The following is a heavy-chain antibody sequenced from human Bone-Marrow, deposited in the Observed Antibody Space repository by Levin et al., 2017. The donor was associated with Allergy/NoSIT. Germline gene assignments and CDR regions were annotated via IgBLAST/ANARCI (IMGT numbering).Heavy chain of an antibody. J-gene: IGHJ4*02. V-gene: IGHV3-30*04. CDR3: ARQSPQDASGLDY. Sequence: SCAASGFTFSSYTVHWVRQAPGKGLQWVAVMSKDGSHKYYADSVKGRFTISRDNSKSTLYLQLNSLRAEDTAVYYCARQSPQDASGLDYWGQGTLVTVSS. D-gene: IGHD3-3*01. CDR2: MSKDGSHK. CDR1: GFTFSSYT.